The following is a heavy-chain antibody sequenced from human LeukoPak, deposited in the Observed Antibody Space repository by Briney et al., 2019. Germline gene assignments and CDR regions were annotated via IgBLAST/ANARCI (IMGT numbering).Heavy chain of an antibody. D-gene: IGHD3-22*01. J-gene: IGHJ4*02. CDR3: ARHYDSSGIDY. CDR1: GFTFSSYA. CDR2: ISYDGSNK. V-gene: IGHV3-30*04. Sequence: GGSLRLSCAASGFTFSSYAMHWVRQAPGKGLEWVAVISYDGSNKYYADSVKGRFTISRDNSKNTLYLQMNSLRAEDTAVYYCARHYDSSGIDYWGQGTLVTVSS.